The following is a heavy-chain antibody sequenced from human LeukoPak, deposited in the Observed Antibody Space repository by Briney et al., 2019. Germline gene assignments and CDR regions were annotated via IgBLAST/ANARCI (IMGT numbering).Heavy chain of an antibody. D-gene: IGHD3-9*01. CDR2: INHSGST. Sequence: PETLSLTCAVYGGSFSGYYWSWIRQPPGKGLEWIGEINHSGSTNYNPSLKSRVTISVDTSKNQFSLKLSSVTAADTAVYYCARDAYYDILKGFDPWGQGTLVTVSS. CDR3: ARDAYYDILKGFDP. J-gene: IGHJ5*02. CDR1: GGSFSGYY. V-gene: IGHV4-34*01.